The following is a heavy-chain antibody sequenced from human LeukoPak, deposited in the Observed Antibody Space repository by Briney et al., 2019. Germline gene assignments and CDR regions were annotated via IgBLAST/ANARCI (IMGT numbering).Heavy chain of an antibody. D-gene: IGHD3-22*01. CDR2: INHSGST. V-gene: IGHV4-34*01. CDR3: ARVRRSTMIVVVDY. J-gene: IGHJ4*02. Sequence: SETLSLTCAVYGGSFSGYYWSWIRQPPGKGLEWIGEINHSGSTNNNPSLKSRVTISVDTSKNQFSLKLSSVTAADTAVYYCARVRRSTMIVVVDYWGQGTLVTVSS. CDR1: GGSFSGYY.